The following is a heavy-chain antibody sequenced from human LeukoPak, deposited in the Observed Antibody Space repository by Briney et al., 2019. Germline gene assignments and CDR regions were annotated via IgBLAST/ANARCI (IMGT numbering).Heavy chain of an antibody. CDR2: MNPNSGNT. V-gene: IGHV1-8*01. CDR1: GYTFTSYD. CDR3: ARARLGKDGSGSRYFDY. Sequence: NSGGSLRLSCAASGYTFTSYDINWVRQATGQGLEWMGWMNPNSGNTGYAQKFQGRVTMTRNTSISTAYMELSSLRSEDTAVYYCARARLGKDGSGSRYFDYWGQGTLVTVSS. D-gene: IGHD3-10*01. J-gene: IGHJ4*02.